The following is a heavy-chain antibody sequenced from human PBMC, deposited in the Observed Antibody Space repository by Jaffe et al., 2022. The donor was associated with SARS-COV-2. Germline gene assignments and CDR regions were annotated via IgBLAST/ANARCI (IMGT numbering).Heavy chain of an antibody. V-gene: IGHV3-21*01. Sequence: EVQLVESGGGLVKPGGSLRLSCAASGFTFSSYSMNWVRQAPGKGLEWVSSISSSSSYIYYADSVKGRFTISRDNAKNSLYLQMNSLRAEDTAVYYCASYSSSCEAFDIWGQGTMVTVSS. J-gene: IGHJ3*02. D-gene: IGHD6-13*01. CDR1: GFTFSSYS. CDR3: ASYSSSCEAFDI. CDR2: ISSSSSYI.